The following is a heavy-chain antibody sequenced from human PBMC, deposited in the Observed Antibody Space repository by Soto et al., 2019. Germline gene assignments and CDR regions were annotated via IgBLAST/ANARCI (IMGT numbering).Heavy chain of an antibody. CDR1: GFTFSTYA. Sequence: EVQLLESGGGLVQPGGSLRLSCAASGFTFSTYAMSWVRQPPGKGLEWVSIVSDGGSDAFYADSVKGRFAISRDNSKNTLYLQMNSRTAEDTAVYYCAKHFVNGEVDYWGQGTPVTVSS. CDR3: AKHFVNGEVDY. D-gene: IGHD3-10*01. V-gene: IGHV3-23*01. CDR2: VSDGGSDA. J-gene: IGHJ4*02.